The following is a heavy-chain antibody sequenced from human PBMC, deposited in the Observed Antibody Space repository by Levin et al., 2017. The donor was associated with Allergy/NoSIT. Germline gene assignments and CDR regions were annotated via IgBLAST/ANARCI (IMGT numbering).Heavy chain of an antibody. CDR3: ARAEESSGYYPLSFDY. CDR2: IYYSGDS. Sequence: SQTLSLTCSISGGSISNSYWNWIRQPPGKGLEWIGYIYYSGDSDYNPSLQGRVTISVDTSKNKFSLKLRSMTAADTAVYYCARAEESSGYYPLSFDYWGQGAWSPSPQ. CDR1: GGSISNSY. V-gene: IGHV4-59*01. J-gene: IGHJ4*02. D-gene: IGHD3-22*01.